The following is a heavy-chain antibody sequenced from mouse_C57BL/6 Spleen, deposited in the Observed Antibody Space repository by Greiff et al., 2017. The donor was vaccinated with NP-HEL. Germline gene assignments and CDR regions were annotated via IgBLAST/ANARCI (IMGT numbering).Heavy chain of an antibody. CDR3: ARRDGYYLYAMDY. J-gene: IGHJ4*01. D-gene: IGHD2-3*01. CDR1: GYTFTSYG. CDR2: IYPRSGNT. V-gene: IGHV1-81*01. Sequence: QVQLQQSGAELARPGASVKLSCKASGYTFTSYGISWVKQRTGQGLEWIGEIYPRSGNTSYNEKFKGKATLTADKSSSPAYMELRSLTSEDSAVYFCARRDGYYLYAMDYWGQGTSVTVSS.